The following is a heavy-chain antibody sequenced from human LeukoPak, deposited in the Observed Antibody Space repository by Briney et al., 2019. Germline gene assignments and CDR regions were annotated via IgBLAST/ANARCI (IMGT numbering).Heavy chain of an antibody. CDR1: CGSISSSNW. V-gene: IGHV4-4*02. CDR3: ARGALGYDSSGYPDAFDI. J-gene: IGHJ3*02. Sequence: SGTLSLTFAVSCGSISSSNWWSWVRQPPGKGLEWSGEIYHSVSTNYNPSLKSRVTISVDKSKTQVSLKLSSVTAADTAVYYCARGALGYDSSGYPDAFDIWGQGTMVTVSS. D-gene: IGHD3-22*01. CDR2: IYHSVST.